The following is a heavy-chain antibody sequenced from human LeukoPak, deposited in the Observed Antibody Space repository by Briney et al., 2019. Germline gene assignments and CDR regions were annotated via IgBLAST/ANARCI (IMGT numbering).Heavy chain of an antibody. CDR2: ISYDGSNK. Sequence: GRSLRLSCAASGFTFSSYAMDWVRQAPGKGLEWVAVISYDGSNKYYADSVKGRFTISRDNSKNTLYLQMNSLRAEDTAVYYCAKVMTRTMVRGVPPSDYWGQGTLVTVSS. J-gene: IGHJ4*02. CDR3: AKVMTRTMVRGVPPSDY. D-gene: IGHD3-10*01. V-gene: IGHV3-30*04. CDR1: GFTFSSYA.